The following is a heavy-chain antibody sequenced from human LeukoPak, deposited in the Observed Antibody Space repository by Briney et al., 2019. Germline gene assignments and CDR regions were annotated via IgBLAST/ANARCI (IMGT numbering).Heavy chain of an antibody. CDR1: GGSISSSSYY. CDR3: ARISYYDSSGYYYPLFDY. D-gene: IGHD3-22*01. V-gene: IGHV4-39*01. J-gene: IGHJ4*02. CDR2: IYYSGST. Sequence: ASETLSLTCTVSGGSISSSSYYWGWIRQPPGKGLEWIGGIYYSGSTYYNPSLKSRVTISVDTSKNQFSLKLSSVTAADTAVYYCARISYYDSSGYYYPLFDYWGQGTLVTVSS.